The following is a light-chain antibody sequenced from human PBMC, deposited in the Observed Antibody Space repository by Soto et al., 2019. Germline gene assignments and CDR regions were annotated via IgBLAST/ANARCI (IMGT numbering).Light chain of an antibody. V-gene: IGKV3-11*01. CDR1: QSVSSY. CDR2: DAS. Sequence: EVVMTPSPVTLSVSPGERATLSCRSSQSVSSYLAWYQQKPGQAPRLLIYDASNRATGIPARFSGSGSGTDFTLTISSLEPEDFAVYYCQQRSNWPPITFGKGHDWRL. CDR3: QQRSNWPPIT. J-gene: IGKJ5*01.